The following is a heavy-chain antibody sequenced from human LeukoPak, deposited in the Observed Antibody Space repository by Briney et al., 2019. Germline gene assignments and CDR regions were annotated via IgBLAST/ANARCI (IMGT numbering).Heavy chain of an antibody. CDR3: ARRYSSSWYGPTTAGWFDP. CDR1: GGSISSGSYY. J-gene: IGHJ5*02. V-gene: IGHV4-61*02. D-gene: IGHD6-13*01. Sequence: SETLSLTCTVSGGSISSGSYYWRWIRRPAGKGLEWIRRIYTSGSTNYNPSLKSRVTISVDTSKNQFSLKLSSVTAADTAVYYCARRYSSSWYGPTTAGWFDPWGQGTLVTVSS. CDR2: IYTSGST.